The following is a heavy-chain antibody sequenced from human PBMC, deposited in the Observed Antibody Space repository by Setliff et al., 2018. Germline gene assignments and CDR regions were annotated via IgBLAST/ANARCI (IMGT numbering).Heavy chain of an antibody. CDR1: GYTFTSYY. CDR2: IYPSGGSI. Sequence: ASVKVSCKASGYTFTSYYMHWVRQAPGQGLEWMGIIYPSGGSISYAQKFQGRVTMTRDTSITTAYMELSSLRSDDTAVYYCARVPQEAFYYYDRGNHFDSWGQGTLVTVSS. V-gene: IGHV1-46*01. CDR3: ARVPQEAFYYYDRGNHFDS. J-gene: IGHJ4*02. D-gene: IGHD3-22*01.